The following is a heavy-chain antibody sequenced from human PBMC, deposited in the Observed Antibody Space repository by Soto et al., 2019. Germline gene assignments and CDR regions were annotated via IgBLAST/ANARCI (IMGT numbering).Heavy chain of an antibody. CDR1: GYTFTGYY. CDR3: KRGGWGDSPIDY. D-gene: IGHD2-15*01. V-gene: IGHV1-2*02. CDR2: INPSNEIT. Sequence: ASVKVSCKASGYTFTGYYMHWVRQAPGQGLEWLGWINPSNEITAFSQFFQGRVTMTRDTSTNTVHMELNSLTSDDTTVYYCKRGGWGDSPIDYWGQGTQVTVS. J-gene: IGHJ4*02.